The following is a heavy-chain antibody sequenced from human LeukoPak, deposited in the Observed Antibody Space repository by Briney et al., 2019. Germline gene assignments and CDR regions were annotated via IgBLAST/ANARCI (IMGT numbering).Heavy chain of an antibody. V-gene: IGHV4-59*01. CDR1: GGSISSYY. J-gene: IGHJ4*02. D-gene: IGHD6-19*01. CDR3: ARGVSGWYYFDY. Sequence: SETLSLTCTDSGGSISSYYWSWIRQPPGKGLEWIGYIYYSGSTNYNPSLKSRVTISVDTSKNQFSLKLSSVTAADTAVYYCARGVSGWYYFDYWGQGTLVTVSS. CDR2: IYYSGST.